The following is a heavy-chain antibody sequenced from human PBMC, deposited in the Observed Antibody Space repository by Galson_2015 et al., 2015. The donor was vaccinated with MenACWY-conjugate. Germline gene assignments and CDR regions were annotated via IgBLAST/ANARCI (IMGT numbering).Heavy chain of an antibody. CDR3: ARPVRVRLNVSPYYFDN. Sequence: LRLSCAASGFTLSHYWMSWVRQAPGKGLEWVATIKGDGSETYHVDSVKDRFTISRDNAKNSLYLQLNSLRAEDTAVYYCARPVRVRLNVSPYYFDNWGQGTLVTVSS. V-gene: IGHV3-7*03. J-gene: IGHJ4*02. D-gene: IGHD3-16*01. CDR1: GFTLSHYW. CDR2: IKGDGSET.